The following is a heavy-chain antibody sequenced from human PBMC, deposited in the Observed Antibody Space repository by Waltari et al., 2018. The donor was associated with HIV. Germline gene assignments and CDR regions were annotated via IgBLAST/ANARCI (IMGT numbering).Heavy chain of an antibody. V-gene: IGHV1-18*01. D-gene: IGHD2-15*01. CDR3: ATCLAAWARLCTGDSCFVGDEY. CDR1: GYNFTNYG. CDR2: INAYNGNT. J-gene: IGHJ4*02. Sequence: QVLLVQSGDEVKKPGASVKVSCKASGYNFTNYGISWVRQAPGQGREWMGWINAYNGNTHYAEKIQGRVTLTTDASTSTAYMELRSLTSDDTAVYYCATCLAAWARLCTGDSCFVGDEYWGQGILVTVSS.